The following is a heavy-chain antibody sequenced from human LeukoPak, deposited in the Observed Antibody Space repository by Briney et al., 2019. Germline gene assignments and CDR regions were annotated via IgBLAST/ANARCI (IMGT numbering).Heavy chain of an antibody. J-gene: IGHJ6*03. D-gene: IGHD6-19*01. CDR2: INTDGSST. CDR3: ARGPPSSGWYYMDV. CDR1: GFTFSSYW. Sequence: GGSLRLSCAASGFTFSSYWMHWVRQAPGKGLVWVSRINTDGSSTSYADSVKGRFTISRDNAKNTLYLQMNSLRAEDTAVYYCARGPPSSGWYYMDVWGKGTTVTVSS. V-gene: IGHV3-74*01.